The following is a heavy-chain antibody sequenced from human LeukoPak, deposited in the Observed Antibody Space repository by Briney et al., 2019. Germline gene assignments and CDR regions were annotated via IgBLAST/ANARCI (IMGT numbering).Heavy chain of an antibody. V-gene: IGHV3-30*02. CDR1: GFTFSSYG. D-gene: IGHD2-2*01. CDR2: IRYDGSNK. Sequence: PGGSLRLSCAASGFTFSSYGMHWVRRAPGKGLEWVAFIRYDGSNKYYADSVKGRFTISRDNSKNTLYLQMNSLRAEDTAVYYCAKDLYSTVVPAALYNWFDPWGQGTLVTVSS. CDR3: AKDLYSTVVPAALYNWFDP. J-gene: IGHJ5*02.